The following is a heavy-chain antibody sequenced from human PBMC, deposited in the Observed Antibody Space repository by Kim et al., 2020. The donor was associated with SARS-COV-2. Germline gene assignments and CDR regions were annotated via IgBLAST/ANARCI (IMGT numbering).Heavy chain of an antibody. D-gene: IGHD1-26*01. CDR2: ISWNSGSI. CDR1: GFTFDDYA. CDR3: AKGGSGSYYDPARVDY. J-gene: IGHJ4*02. Sequence: GGSLRLSCAASGFTFDDYAMHWVRQAPGKGLEWVSGISWNSGSIGYADSVKGRFTISRDNGKNSLYLQMNSLRAEDTALYYCAKGGSGSYYDPARVDYWGQGTLVTVSS. V-gene: IGHV3-9*01.